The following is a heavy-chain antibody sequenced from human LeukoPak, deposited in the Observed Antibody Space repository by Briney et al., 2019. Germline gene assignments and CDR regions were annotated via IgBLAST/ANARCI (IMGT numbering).Heavy chain of an antibody. CDR2: ISAYNGNT. D-gene: IGHD3-22*01. Sequence: ASVKVSCKASGYTFTSYGISWVRQAPGQGLEWMGWISAYNGNTNYAQKLQGRVTMTTDTSTSTAYMELRSLRSDDTAVYYCARSGAYYYDSSGYYAVGYWGKGTTVTVSS. J-gene: IGHJ6*04. CDR1: GYTFTSYG. CDR3: ARSGAYYYDSSGYYAVGY. V-gene: IGHV1-18*01.